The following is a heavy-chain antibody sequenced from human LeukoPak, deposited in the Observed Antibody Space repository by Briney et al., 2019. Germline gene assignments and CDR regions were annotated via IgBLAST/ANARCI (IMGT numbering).Heavy chain of an antibody. CDR3: AKVLRFGGFDP. CDR1: GFTFSSYA. CDR2: ISFDGSNK. J-gene: IGHJ5*02. Sequence: GGSLRLSCAASGFTFSSYAMHWVRQAPGKGLEWVTVISFDGSNKYYADSVKGRFTISRDNSKNTLYLQMNSLKTEDTAVYYCAKVLRFGGFDPWGQGTLVTVSS. D-gene: IGHD3-10*01. V-gene: IGHV3-30*01.